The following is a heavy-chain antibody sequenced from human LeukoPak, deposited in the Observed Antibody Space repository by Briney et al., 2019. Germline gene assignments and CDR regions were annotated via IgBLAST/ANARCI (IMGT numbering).Heavy chain of an antibody. CDR2: ISSGSSTI. CDR1: GFTFSDYY. D-gene: IGHD3-22*01. V-gene: IGHV3-11*04. J-gene: IGHJ4*02. CDR3: ARDGGGSSGYYWGLGY. Sequence: PGGSLRLSCAASGFTFSDYYMSWIRQAPGKGLEWVSYISSGSSTIFYADSVKGRFTVSRDNGKRSVYLHMNSLRAEDTTVYYCARDGGGSSGYYWGLGYWGQGTLVTVSS.